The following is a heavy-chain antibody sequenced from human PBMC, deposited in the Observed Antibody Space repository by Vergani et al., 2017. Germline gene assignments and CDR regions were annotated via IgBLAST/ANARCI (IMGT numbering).Heavy chain of an antibody. CDR3: ARSLAGYCSGGSCYPGYYYMDV. J-gene: IGHJ6*03. CDR2: IYSGGST. CDR1: GFTVSSNY. Sequence: EVQLVETGGGLIQPGGSLRLSCAASGFTVSSNYMSWVRQAPGKGLEWVSVIYSGGSTYYADSVKGRFTISRDNSKNTLYLQMNSLRAEDTAVYYCARSLAGYCSGGSCYPGYYYMDVWGKGTTVTVSS. D-gene: IGHD2-15*01. V-gene: IGHV3-53*05.